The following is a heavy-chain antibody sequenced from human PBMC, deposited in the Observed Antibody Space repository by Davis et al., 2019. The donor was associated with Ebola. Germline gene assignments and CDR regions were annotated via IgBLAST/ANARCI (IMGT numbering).Heavy chain of an antibody. D-gene: IGHD3-10*01. CDR3: AREGSMVRGVMDYYYGMDV. V-gene: IGHV3-11*04. J-gene: IGHJ6*02. CDR1: GFTFSDYY. Sequence: EGSLRLSCAASGFTFSDYYMSWIRQAPGKGLEWVSYISSSGSTIYYADSVKGRFTISRDNAKNSLHLQMNSLRAEDTAVYYCAREGSMVRGVMDYYYGMDVWGQGTTVTVSS. CDR2: ISSSGSTI.